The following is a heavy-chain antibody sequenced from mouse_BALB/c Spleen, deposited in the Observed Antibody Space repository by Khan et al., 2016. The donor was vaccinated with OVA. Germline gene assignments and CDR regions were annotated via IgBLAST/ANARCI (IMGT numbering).Heavy chain of an antibody. J-gene: IGHJ2*01. D-gene: IGHD4-1*01. CDR1: GYSFTSYW. V-gene: IGHV1S82*01. CDR3: ALNWDEDYYFDY. Sequence: QVQLQQPGAELVRPGASVKLSCKASGYSFTSYWMNWVKQRPGQGLEWIGMIHPSDSETRLNQQFKDKATLTVDKSSNTAYMQLSSPTSEDSAVYYWALNWDEDYYFDYWGQGSTLTVSS. CDR2: IHPSDSET.